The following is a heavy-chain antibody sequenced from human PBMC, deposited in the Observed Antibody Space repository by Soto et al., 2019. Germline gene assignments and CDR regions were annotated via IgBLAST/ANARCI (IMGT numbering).Heavy chain of an antibody. V-gene: IGHV4-34*01. Sequence: SETLSLTCAVYGGSFSGYYWSWIRQPPGKGLEWIGEINHSGSTNYNPSLKSRVTISVDTSKNQFSLKLSSVTAADTAVYYCARGGSSGIAARRGYYYYGMDVWGQGTTVTVSS. CDR3: ARGGSSGIAARRGYYYYGMDV. CDR1: GGSFSGYY. CDR2: INHSGST. D-gene: IGHD6-6*01. J-gene: IGHJ6*02.